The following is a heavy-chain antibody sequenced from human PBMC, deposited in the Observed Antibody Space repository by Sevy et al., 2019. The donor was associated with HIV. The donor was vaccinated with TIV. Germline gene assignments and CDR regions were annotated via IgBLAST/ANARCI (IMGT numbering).Heavy chain of an antibody. CDR2: ISSSSSTI. CDR3: AREIHGSGSYYRGWAFDI. Sequence: GGSLRLSCAASGFTFSSYSMNWVRQAPGKGLEWVSYISSSSSTIYYADSVKGRFTISRDNAKNPLYLQMNSLRDEDTAVYYCAREIHGSGSYYRGWAFDIWGQGTMVTVSS. V-gene: IGHV3-48*02. CDR1: GFTFSSYS. D-gene: IGHD3-10*01. J-gene: IGHJ3*02.